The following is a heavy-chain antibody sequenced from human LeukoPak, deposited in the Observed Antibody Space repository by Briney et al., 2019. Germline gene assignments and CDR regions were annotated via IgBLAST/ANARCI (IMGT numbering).Heavy chain of an antibody. CDR1: GFTFSTYA. CDR2: ISGSGGST. Sequence: GGSLRLSCAASGFTFSTYAMSWVRQAPGKGLEWVSSISGSGGSTYFADSVKGRFTVSRDSSTNTLYLQMNSLRADDTAVYYCAKRGDFWSASYYFDSWGQGTLVTVS. V-gene: IGHV3-23*01. D-gene: IGHD3-3*01. CDR3: AKRGDFWSASYYFDS. J-gene: IGHJ4*02.